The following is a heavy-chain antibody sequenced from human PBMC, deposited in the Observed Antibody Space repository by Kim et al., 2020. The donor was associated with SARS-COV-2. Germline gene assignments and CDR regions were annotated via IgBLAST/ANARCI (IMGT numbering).Heavy chain of an antibody. D-gene: IGHD2-15*01. Sequence: NYTPSLKSRVNISVDTSKNQFSLKLRSVTAADTAVYYCALDCSGGSCYGLWGQGTLVTVSS. V-gene: IGHV4-34*01. CDR3: ALDCSGGSCYGL. J-gene: IGHJ4*02.